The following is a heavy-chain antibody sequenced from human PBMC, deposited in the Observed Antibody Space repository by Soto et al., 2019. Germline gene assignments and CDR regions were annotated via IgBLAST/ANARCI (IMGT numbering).Heavy chain of an antibody. J-gene: IGHJ4*02. Sequence: VGSLRLSCAASGFSFSDYYMNWIRQAPGKGLEWLSYISSTATYTNYADSVRGRFTISRDSAKNSLYLDMNGLRAEDTAVYYCARARLVVEGRFDYWGQGTLVTVSS. D-gene: IGHD3-22*01. CDR2: ISSTATYT. CDR1: GFSFSDYY. CDR3: ARARLVVEGRFDY. V-gene: IGHV3-11*06.